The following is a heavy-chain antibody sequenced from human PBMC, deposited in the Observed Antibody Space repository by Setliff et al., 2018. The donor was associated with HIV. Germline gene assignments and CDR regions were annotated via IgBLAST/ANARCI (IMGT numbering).Heavy chain of an antibody. CDR1: GYTFTDYY. Sequence: ASVKVSCKASGYTFTDYYMYWVQQAPGKGLEWMGRVDPEDGETIYAENFRARVTMTRDTASTTAYMELSTLRSDDTALYYCARALIRITPHGDLPFWGQGNLVTVSS. D-gene: IGHD2-15*01. CDR2: VDPEDGET. V-gene: IGHV1-2*06. CDR3: ARALIRITPHGDLPF. J-gene: IGHJ4*02.